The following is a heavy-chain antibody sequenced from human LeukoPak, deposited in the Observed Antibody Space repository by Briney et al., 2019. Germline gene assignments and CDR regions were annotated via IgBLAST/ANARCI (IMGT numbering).Heavy chain of an antibody. CDR3: ARDRPGSYWYFDL. D-gene: IGHD3-10*01. Sequence: SETLSLTCTVSGGSISSYYWSWIRQPPGKGLEWIGEIYHSGSTNYNPSLKSRVTISVDKSKNQFSLKLSSVTAADTAVYYCARDRPGSYWYFDLWGRGNLVTVSS. V-gene: IGHV4-59*12. J-gene: IGHJ2*01. CDR1: GGSISSYY. CDR2: IYHSGST.